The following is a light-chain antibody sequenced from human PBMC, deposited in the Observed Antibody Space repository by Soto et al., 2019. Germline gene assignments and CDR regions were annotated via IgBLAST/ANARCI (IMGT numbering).Light chain of an antibody. J-gene: IGKJ1*01. CDR2: GAS. Sequence: EIVMTQSPATLSVSPGERATLSCRASQSVSSNLAWYQQKPGQAPRLLIYGASTRATGIPARFSGSGSGTAFTLTISSLQSEDFAVYYCQQYNNWPGTFGHGTKVDI. CDR3: QQYNNWPGT. V-gene: IGKV3-15*01. CDR1: QSVSSN.